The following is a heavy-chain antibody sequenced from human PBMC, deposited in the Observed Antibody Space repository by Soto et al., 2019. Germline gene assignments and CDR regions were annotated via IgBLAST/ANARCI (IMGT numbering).Heavy chain of an antibody. J-gene: IGHJ6*02. D-gene: IGHD5-18*01. CDR2: ISYDGSNK. Sequence: VAVISYDGSNKYYADSVKGRFTISRDNSKNTLYLQMNSLRAEDTAVYYCARDIKGYSYGWGPSMDVWGQGTTVTVSS. CDR3: ARDIKGYSYGWGPSMDV. V-gene: IGHV3-30-3*01.